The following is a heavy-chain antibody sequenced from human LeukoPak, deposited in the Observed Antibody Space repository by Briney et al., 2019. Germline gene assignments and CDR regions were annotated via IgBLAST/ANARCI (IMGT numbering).Heavy chain of an antibody. CDR3: AREIGPRQLHLWGSAFDY. Sequence: ASVKVSCKASGYTFTGYYMHWVRQAPGQGLEWMGIINPSGGGTSYAQKFQGRLTMTRDTSTTTVYMELSSLRSEDTAMYYCAREIGPRQLHLWGSAFDYWGQGTLVTVSS. V-gene: IGHV1-46*01. J-gene: IGHJ4*02. CDR1: GYTFTGYY. D-gene: IGHD5-18*01. CDR2: INPSGGGT.